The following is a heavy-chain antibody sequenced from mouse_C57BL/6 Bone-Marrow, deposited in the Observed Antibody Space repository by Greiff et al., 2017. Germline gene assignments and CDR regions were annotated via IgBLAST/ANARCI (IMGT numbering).Heavy chain of an antibody. V-gene: IGHV1-64*01. CDR2: IHPNSGST. J-gene: IGHJ4*01. CDR1: GYTFTSYW. CDR3: ASAATVVAHCYAMDY. D-gene: IGHD1-1*01. Sequence: QVQLQQPGAELVKPGASVKLSCKASGYTFTSYWMHWVKQRPGQGLEWIGMIHPNSGSTNYNEKFKSKATLTVDKSSSTAYTQLSSLTSEDSAVYYCASAATVVAHCYAMDYWGQGTSVTVSS.